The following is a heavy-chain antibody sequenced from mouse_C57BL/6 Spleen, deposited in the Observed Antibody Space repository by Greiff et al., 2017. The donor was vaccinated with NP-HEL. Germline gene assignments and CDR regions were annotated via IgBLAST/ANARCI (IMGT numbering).Heavy chain of an antibody. CDR2: INPSSGYT. Sequence: QVQLQQSGAELARPGASVKMSCKASGYTFTSYTMHWVKQRPGQGLEWIGYINPSSGYTKYNQKFKDKATLTADKSSSTAYMQLSSLTSEDSAVYYCARFYDGYNYFDDWGQGTTLTVAS. D-gene: IGHD2-3*01. CDR1: GYTFTSYT. J-gene: IGHJ2*01. V-gene: IGHV1-4*01. CDR3: ARFYDGYNYFDD.